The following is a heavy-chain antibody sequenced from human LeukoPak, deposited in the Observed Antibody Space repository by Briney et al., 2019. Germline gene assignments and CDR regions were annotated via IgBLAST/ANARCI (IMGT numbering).Heavy chain of an antibody. CDR3: AKKSGDHFHFDF. CDR1: GFTFSSTS. D-gene: IGHD2-21*01. CDR2: IGTSGANT. Sequence: GGSLRLSCAASGFTFSSTSMSWVRQTPGKGLEWVVTIGTSGANTYHANSVKGRFTISRDNSKSTLYLQMNSLRAEDTAVYHCAKKSGDHFHFDFWGQGTLVTVSS. J-gene: IGHJ4*02. V-gene: IGHV3-23*01.